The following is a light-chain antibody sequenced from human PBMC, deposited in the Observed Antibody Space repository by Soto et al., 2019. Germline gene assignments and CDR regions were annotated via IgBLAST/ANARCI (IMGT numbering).Light chain of an antibody. V-gene: IGKV1-33*01. CDR3: QQFDSLLRAT. CDR1: QDIRNN. J-gene: IGKJ4*01. CDR2: GAS. Sequence: DIQMTQSPSSLSASVGDSVTITCQASQDIRNNLNWYQQKPGQAPKVLIYGASNLVTGVPSRFSGSGSGTHFTFTISNLQPEDIATYYCQQFDSLLRATFGGGTKVDIK.